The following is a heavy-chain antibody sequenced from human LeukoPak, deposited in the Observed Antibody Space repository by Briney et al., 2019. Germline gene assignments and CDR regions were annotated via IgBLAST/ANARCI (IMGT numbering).Heavy chain of an antibody. J-gene: IGHJ4*02. CDR3: AKESLQFDY. Sequence: GGSLGLSCTASGFTFSSYAMSWVRQAPGKGLEWISSISAGGDITHYADSMQGRFTISRDNSKNTLYLQMNSLRAEDTAVYYCAKESLQFDYWGQGTLVTVSS. CDR1: GFTFSSYA. V-gene: IGHV3-23*01. CDR2: ISAGGDIT.